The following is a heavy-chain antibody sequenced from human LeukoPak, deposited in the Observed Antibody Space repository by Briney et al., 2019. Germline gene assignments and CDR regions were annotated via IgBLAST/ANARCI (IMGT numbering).Heavy chain of an antibody. CDR1: GDSISSHNW. Sequence: SETLSLTCAVSGDSISSHNWWSWVRQPPGKGLEWIGSIFYGGNIYYNPSLKSRVTISIDTSRNQFSLKLSSVTAADTAVYYCASPSHCTSDSCQKYFDYWGQGTLVTVSS. J-gene: IGHJ4*02. D-gene: IGHD2-2*01. CDR3: ASPSHCTSDSCQKYFDY. CDR2: IFYGGNI. V-gene: IGHV4-39*01.